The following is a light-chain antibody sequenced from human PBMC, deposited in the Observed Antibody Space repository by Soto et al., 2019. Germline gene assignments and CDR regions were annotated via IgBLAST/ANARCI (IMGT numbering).Light chain of an antibody. CDR1: QGIISY. CDR3: QQVNSYPLT. J-gene: IGKJ4*01. CDR2: VAS. V-gene: IGKV1-9*01. Sequence: DIQMTQSPSTLPASGGDRVTITCRASQGIISYLSWYQQKPGKAPKLLIYVASTLQGGVPSRSSGSGSGTEFTLTLSSLQPDDFATWYCQQVNSYPLTFVGGSKVDI.